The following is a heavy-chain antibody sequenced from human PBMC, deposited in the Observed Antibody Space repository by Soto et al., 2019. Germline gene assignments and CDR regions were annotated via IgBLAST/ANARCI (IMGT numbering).Heavy chain of an antibody. J-gene: IGHJ4*02. V-gene: IGHV4-39*01. CDR1: GGSITNDAYY. CDR2: IYYSGNT. CDR3: ARVYGSGSYYFDY. D-gene: IGHD3-10*01. Sequence: QLHLQESGPGLVKPSETLSLTCTVSGGSITNDAYYWGWVRQPPGKGLECIGIIYYSGNTYYSPSLKSRVTMSVDTSKNQFALKLSSVSAADTSMYYCARVYGSGSYYFDYWGQGTLVTVSS.